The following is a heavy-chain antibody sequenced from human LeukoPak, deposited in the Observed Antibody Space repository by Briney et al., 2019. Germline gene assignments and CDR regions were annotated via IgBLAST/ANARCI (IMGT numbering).Heavy chain of an antibody. CDR3: ARVRDTYYYDSSGQQFDY. Sequence: SETLSLTCTVSGGSISSTTYYWAWIRQPPGKGLEWIGSIYFSGTTYYNPSLKSRVTISVDTSKNQFSLKLSSVTAADTAVYYCARVRDTYYYDSSGQQFDYWGQGTLVTVSS. V-gene: IGHV4-39*01. CDR1: GGSISSTTYY. CDR2: IYFSGTT. D-gene: IGHD3-22*01. J-gene: IGHJ4*02.